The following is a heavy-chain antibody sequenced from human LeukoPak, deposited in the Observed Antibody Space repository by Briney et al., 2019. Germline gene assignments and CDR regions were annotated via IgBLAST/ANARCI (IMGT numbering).Heavy chain of an antibody. CDR1: GASISSSDYY. CDR3: ARHGNWEPFDY. J-gene: IGHJ4*02. CDR2: VYYSGST. Sequence: SETPSLTCVLSGASISSSDYYWAWIRQPPGKGLEWIGTVYYSGSTYYNPSLKSRLTISVDTSNNSISLKVTSLTAADTAVYYCARHGNWEPFDYWGQGSLVTVSS. V-gene: IGHV4-39*01. D-gene: IGHD1-1*01.